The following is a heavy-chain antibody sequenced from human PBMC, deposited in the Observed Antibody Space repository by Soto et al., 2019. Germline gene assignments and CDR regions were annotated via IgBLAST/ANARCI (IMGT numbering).Heavy chain of an antibody. CDR3: ARDLGYSSSWYVYYYYYGMDV. Sequence: GGSLRLSCAASGFTFSSYGMHWVRQAPGKGLEWVAVIWYDGSNKYYADSVKGRSTISRDNSKNTLYLQMNSLRAEDTAVYYCARDLGYSSSWYVYYYYYGMDVWGQGTTVTVSS. CDR2: IWYDGSNK. CDR1: GFTFSSYG. D-gene: IGHD6-13*01. J-gene: IGHJ6*02. V-gene: IGHV3-33*01.